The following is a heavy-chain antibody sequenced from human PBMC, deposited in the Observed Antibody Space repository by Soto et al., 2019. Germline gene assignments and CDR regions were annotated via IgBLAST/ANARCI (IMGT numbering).Heavy chain of an antibody. V-gene: IGHV3-73*02. J-gene: IGHJ4*02. CDR2: IRSKANSYAT. Sequence: EVQLVESGGGLVQPGGSLKLSCAASGFTFSGSAMHWVRQASGKGLEWVGRIRSKANSYATAYAASVKGRFTISRDDSKNTAYLQMNSLKTEDTAVYYCTTGWIQLYEGGYWGQGNLINVPS. CDR1: GFTFSGSA. D-gene: IGHD5-18*01. CDR3: TTGWIQLYEGGY.